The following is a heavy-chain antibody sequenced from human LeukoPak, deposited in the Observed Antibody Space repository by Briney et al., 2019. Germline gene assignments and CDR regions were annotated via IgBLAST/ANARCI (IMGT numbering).Heavy chain of an antibody. D-gene: IGHD2-2*01. CDR1: GLTFSSYA. CDR2: ISVSVGRT. Sequence: GGSLRLSCAAPGLTFSSYAMSWVRQAPRQGLEWVSSISVSVGRTPYADPVRGRFTISTDNSTNTPYLHMNSLSAEDTAGYYFPSSTSWDSGRDLGGEGTLVPVSS. CDR3: PSSTSWDSGRDL. J-gene: IGHJ1*01. V-gene: IGHV3-23*01.